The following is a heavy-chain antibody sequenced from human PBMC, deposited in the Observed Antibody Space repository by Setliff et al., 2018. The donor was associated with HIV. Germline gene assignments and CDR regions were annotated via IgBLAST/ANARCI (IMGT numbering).Heavy chain of an antibody. J-gene: IGHJ6*03. CDR1: GGSISSYY. D-gene: IGHD3-3*01. CDR3: ARAWSGYYRVEYYYMDV. CDR2: IYYSGST. Sequence: SETLSLTCTVSGGSISSYYWSWIRQPPGKGLEWIGYIYYSGSTNYNPSLKSRVTISVDTSKNQFSLNLSSVTAADTAVYYCARAWSGYYRVEYYYMDVWGKGTTVTVSS. V-gene: IGHV4-59*08.